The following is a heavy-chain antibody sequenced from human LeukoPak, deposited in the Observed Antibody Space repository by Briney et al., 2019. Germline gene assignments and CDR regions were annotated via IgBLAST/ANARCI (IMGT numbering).Heavy chain of an antibody. V-gene: IGHV3-48*03. CDR1: GFTFSSYE. D-gene: IGHD5-24*01. CDR3: ARIPMTATRDY. CDR2: ISSSGSSI. J-gene: IGHJ4*02. Sequence: GGSLRLSCAASGFTFSSYEMNWVRQAPGKGLEWVSYISSSGSSIYYADSVKGRFTISRDNAKNSLYLQMDSLRAEDTAVYYCARIPMTATRDYWGQGTLVTVSS.